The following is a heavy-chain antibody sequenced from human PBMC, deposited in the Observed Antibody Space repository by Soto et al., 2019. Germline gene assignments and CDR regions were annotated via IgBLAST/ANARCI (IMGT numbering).Heavy chain of an antibody. CDR2: IYYTGGT. Sequence: SETLSLTCSVSGASLNSHFWSWIRQPPGKGLEYVGWIYYTGGTNYNSSLMGRATISLDASKSQISLKLKSVTTIDTAVYYCARSGLTFEGVVWGQGTLVTVSS. D-gene: IGHD3-10*01. V-gene: IGHV4-59*11. J-gene: IGHJ4*02. CDR3: ARSGLTFEGVV. CDR1: GASLNSHF.